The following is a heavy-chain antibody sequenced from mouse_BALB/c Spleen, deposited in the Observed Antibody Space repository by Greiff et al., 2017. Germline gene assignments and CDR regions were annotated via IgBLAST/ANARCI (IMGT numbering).Heavy chain of an antibody. CDR3: ARWFYDGYYVDAMDY. CDR1: GFNIKDTY. CDR2: IDPANGNT. D-gene: IGHD2-3*01. Sequence: EVQLQQSGAELVKPGASVKLSCTASGFNIKDTYMHWVKQRPEQGLEWIGRIDPANGNTKYDPKFQGKATITADTSSNTAYLQLSSLTSEDTAVYYCARWFYDGYYVDAMDYWGQGTAVTVSS. V-gene: IGHV14-3*02. J-gene: IGHJ4*01.